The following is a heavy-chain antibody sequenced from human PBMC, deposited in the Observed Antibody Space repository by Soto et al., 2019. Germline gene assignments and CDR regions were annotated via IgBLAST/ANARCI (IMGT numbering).Heavy chain of an antibody. CDR3: ARSGRPLTEFHS. V-gene: IGHV4-31*11. Sequence: HSETMSLTCAVSGGSISSGDDYWNWIRQNPGKGLEWIGYIYRSGTTYCNPSLRSRFSMSLDTSKNQFSLKLSSVTAADTAVYYCARSGRPLTEFHSWGQGILVTVSS. CDR1: GGSISSGDDY. J-gene: IGHJ4*02. CDR2: IYRSGTT. D-gene: IGHD6-25*01.